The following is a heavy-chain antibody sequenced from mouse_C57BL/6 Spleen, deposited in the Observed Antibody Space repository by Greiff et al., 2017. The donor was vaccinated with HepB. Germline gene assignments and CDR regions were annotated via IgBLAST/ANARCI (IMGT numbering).Heavy chain of an antibody. V-gene: IGHV1-78*01. CDR2: IYPRDGST. D-gene: IGHD2-4*01. CDR3: ARENYDYDEAYYAMDY. Sequence: VQLQQSDAELVKPGASVKISCKVSGYTFTDHTIHWMKQRPEQGLEWIGYIYPRDGSTKYNEKFKGKATLTADKSSSTAYMQLNSLTSEDSAVYFCARENYDYDEAYYAMDYWGQGTSVTVSS. J-gene: IGHJ4*01. CDR1: GYTFTDHT.